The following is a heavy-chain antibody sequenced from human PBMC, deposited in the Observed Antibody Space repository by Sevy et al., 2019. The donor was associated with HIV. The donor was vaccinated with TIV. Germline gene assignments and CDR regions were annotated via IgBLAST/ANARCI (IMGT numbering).Heavy chain of an antibody. V-gene: IGHV3-30*18. Sequence: GGSLRLSCAASGFTFSDFGMHWVRQAPGKGLEWVAVISFHETIKFYAESVKGRFTISRDNSKNTLYLEMNSLRAGDTALYYCAKDRDVVGAKIDFWGQGTLVTVSS. CDR1: GFTFSDFG. J-gene: IGHJ4*02. CDR3: AKDRDVVGAKIDF. CDR2: ISFHETIK. D-gene: IGHD1-26*01.